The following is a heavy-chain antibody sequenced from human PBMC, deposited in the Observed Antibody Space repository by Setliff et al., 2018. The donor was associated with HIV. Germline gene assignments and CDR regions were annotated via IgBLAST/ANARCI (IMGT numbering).Heavy chain of an antibody. CDR1: GGTFSNYA. V-gene: IGHV1-69*05. Sequence: ASVKVSCKASGGTFSNYAISWVRQAPGQGLEWMARIIPIFRTTNYAQKFQGRVTITRDTSASTAYMELSSLRSEDTAVYYCASIDCGGDCYSYYYYGMDVWGQGTTVTVSS. D-gene: IGHD2-21*02. CDR2: IIPIFRTT. J-gene: IGHJ6*02. CDR3: ASIDCGGDCYSYYYYGMDV.